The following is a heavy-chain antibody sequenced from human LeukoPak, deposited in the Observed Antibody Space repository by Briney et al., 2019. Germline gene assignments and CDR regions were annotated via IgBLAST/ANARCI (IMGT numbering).Heavy chain of an antibody. Sequence: SETLSLTCAVYGGSFSGYYWSWIRQPPGKGLEWIGEINYSGSTNYNPSLKSRVTISVDTSKNQFSLKLSSVTAADTAVYYCARVLVLYYDFWSGYYRYFDYWGQGTLVTVSS. J-gene: IGHJ4*02. CDR3: ARVLVLYYDFWSGYYRYFDY. CDR2: INYSGST. V-gene: IGHV4-34*01. D-gene: IGHD3-3*01. CDR1: GGSFSGYY.